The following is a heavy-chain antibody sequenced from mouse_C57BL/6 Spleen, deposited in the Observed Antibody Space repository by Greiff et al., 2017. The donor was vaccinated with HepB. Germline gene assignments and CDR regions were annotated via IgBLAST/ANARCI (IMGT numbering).Heavy chain of an antibody. CDR3: AMVVWLRRGAMDY. D-gene: IGHD2-2*01. Sequence: VQLQQPGAELVKPGASVKVSCKASGYTFTSYWMHWVKQRPGQGLEWIGRIHPSDSDTNYNQKFKGKATLTVDKSSSTAYMQRSSLTSEDSAVYYCAMVVWLRRGAMDYWGQGTSVTVSS. V-gene: IGHV1-74*01. J-gene: IGHJ4*01. CDR2: IHPSDSDT. CDR1: GYTFTSYW.